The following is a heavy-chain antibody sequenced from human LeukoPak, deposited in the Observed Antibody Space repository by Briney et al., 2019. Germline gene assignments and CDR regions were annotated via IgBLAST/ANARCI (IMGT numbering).Heavy chain of an antibody. D-gene: IGHD3-22*01. Sequence: ASVKVSCKASGHTFAAYYMYWVRLAPGQGLEWMGWIRPNTGGTNYTQKFQGRVTMTRDTSINTAYMELSSLRSEDTAVYYCARRTHYYDSSGYYYEHAFDIWGQGTMVTVSS. CDR2: IRPNTGGT. CDR3: ARRTHYYDSSGYYYEHAFDI. V-gene: IGHV1-2*02. J-gene: IGHJ3*02. CDR1: GHTFAAYY.